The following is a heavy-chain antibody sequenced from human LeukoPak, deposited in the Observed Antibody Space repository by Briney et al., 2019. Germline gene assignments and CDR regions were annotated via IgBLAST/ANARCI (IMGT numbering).Heavy chain of an antibody. CDR2: IYYTGTT. CDR3: ARFSPDILTGYLNWFDP. J-gene: IGHJ5*02. Sequence: SSETLSLTCTVSGASISSFYWSWIRQPPGRGLEWIASIYYTGTTNFNPSLKSRVTTSVDTSQNQFSLRLSSVTAADTAVYYCARFSPDILTGYLNWFDPWGQGTLVTVSS. CDR1: GASISSFY. V-gene: IGHV4-59*01. D-gene: IGHD3-9*01.